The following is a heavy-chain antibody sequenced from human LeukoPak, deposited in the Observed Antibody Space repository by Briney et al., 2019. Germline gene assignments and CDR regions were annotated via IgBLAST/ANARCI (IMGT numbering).Heavy chain of an antibody. CDR3: AKRASGSGTSLYYFDY. CDR2: MKHDGIEK. CDR1: GFTFSSYA. Sequence: GGSLRLSCAASGFTFSSYAMHWVRQAPGKGLEWVANMKHDGIEKYHVDSVKGRFTISRDNTKNSLYLQMNSLRAEDTAVYYCAKRASGSGTSLYYFDYWGQGTLVTVSS. V-gene: IGHV3-7*05. J-gene: IGHJ4*02. D-gene: IGHD3-10*01.